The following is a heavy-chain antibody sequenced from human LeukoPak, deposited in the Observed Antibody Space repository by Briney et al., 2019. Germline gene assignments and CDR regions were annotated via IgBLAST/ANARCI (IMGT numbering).Heavy chain of an antibody. D-gene: IGHD3-3*01. CDR1: GGSISSYY. V-gene: IGHV4-59*01. J-gene: IGHJ5*02. CDR2: IYYSGST. Sequence: SETLSLTCTVSGGSISSYYWSWIRQPPGKGLEWIGYIYYSGSTNYNPSLKSRVTISVDTSKNQFSLKLSSVTAADTAVYYCARAADNYDFWWLSWFDPWGQGTLVTVSS. CDR3: ARAADNYDFWWLSWFDP.